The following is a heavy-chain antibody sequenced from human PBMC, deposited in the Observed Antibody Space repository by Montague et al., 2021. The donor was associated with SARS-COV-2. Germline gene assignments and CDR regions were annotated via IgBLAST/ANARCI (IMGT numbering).Heavy chain of an antibody. J-gene: IGHJ6*02. V-gene: IGHV4-39*07. CDR3: VRLGRQQLVRLSGMDV. D-gene: IGHD6-13*01. Sequence: SETLSLTCTVSGGSISSSSYYWGWIRQPPGKGLEWIGSIYYSGSTXYNPSVKSRVTISVDTSKNQFSLKLSSVTAADTAVYYCVRLGRQQLVRLSGMDVWGQGTTVTVSS. CDR1: GGSISSSSYY. CDR2: IYYSGST.